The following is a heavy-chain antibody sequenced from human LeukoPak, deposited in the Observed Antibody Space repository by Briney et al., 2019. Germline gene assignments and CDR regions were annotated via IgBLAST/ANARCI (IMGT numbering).Heavy chain of an antibody. CDR3: ATNNPTQGYITDY. V-gene: IGHV3-23*01. Sequence: GGSLRLSCAASGFTFRSFAMNWVRQAPEKGLEWVSGITADGLVTYYVDSVRGRFTISKDNSQNTLYLQMNSLSAADTAIYYCATNNPTQGYITDYWGQGTLVTVSS. CDR2: ITADGLVT. D-gene: IGHD5-24*01. J-gene: IGHJ4*02. CDR1: GFTFRSFA.